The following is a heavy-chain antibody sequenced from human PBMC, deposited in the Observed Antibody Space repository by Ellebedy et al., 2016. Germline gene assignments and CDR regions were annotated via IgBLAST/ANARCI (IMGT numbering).Heavy chain of an antibody. Sequence: SETLSLTCNVFGGSVSSDYWNWIRRPPGKGLEWIGFVFHTGATLYNPSLKSRVTMSVDTSKSQFSLRLTSVTAADTAVYYCAKWNGGWYAFEVWGQGTMVTASS. J-gene: IGHJ3*01. D-gene: IGHD6-19*01. V-gene: IGHV4-59*02. CDR2: VFHTGAT. CDR1: GGSVSSDY. CDR3: AKWNGGWYAFEV.